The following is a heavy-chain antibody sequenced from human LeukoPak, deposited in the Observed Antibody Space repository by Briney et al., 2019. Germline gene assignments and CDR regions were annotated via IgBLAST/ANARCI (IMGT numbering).Heavy chain of an antibody. D-gene: IGHD3-22*01. CDR3: ARDMGDYDSSGKGDY. CDR2: FNYGETT. Sequence: PSETLSLTCTVSGASITSTTNSWGWIRQPPGGGLEWLGCFNYGETTYYNPSLKSRVTISVDTSKNQFSLKLSSVTAADTAVYYCARDMGDYDSSGKGDYWGQGTLVTVSS. V-gene: IGHV4-39*07. CDR1: GASITSTTNS. J-gene: IGHJ4*02.